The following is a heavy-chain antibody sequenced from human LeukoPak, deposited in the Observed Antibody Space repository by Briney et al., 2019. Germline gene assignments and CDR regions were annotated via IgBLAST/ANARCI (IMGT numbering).Heavy chain of an antibody. CDR3: ARDPKSSVLRYFDWLPPFDY. CDR2: ISAYNGNT. CDR1: GGTLSRYA. D-gene: IGHD3-9*01. Sequence: ASVKVSCKASGGTLSRYAISWVRQAPGQGLEWMGWISAYNGNTNYAQKLQGRVTMTTDTSTSTAYMELRSLRSDDTAVYYCARDPKSSVLRYFDWLPPFDYWGQGTLVTVSS. J-gene: IGHJ4*02. V-gene: IGHV1-18*04.